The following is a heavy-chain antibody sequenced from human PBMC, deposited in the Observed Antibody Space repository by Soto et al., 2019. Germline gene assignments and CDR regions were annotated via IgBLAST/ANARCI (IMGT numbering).Heavy chain of an antibody. CDR2: ISYDGSNK. CDR3: AKGIGQWVGVAGRGPY. D-gene: IGHD6-19*01. J-gene: IGHJ4*02. CDR1: GFTFSSYG. V-gene: IGHV3-30*18. Sequence: QVQLVESGGGVVQPGRSLRLSCAASGFTFSSYGMHWVRQAPGKGLEWVAIISYDGSNKYYADSVKGRFTISRDNSKNTLYLQMKSVRGADTGLYYLAKGIGQWVGVAGRGPYWGQGTLVTVSS.